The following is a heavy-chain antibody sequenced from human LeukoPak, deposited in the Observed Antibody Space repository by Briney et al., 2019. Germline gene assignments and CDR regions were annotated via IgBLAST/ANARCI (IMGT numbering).Heavy chain of an antibody. CDR2: IYPGDSDI. V-gene: IGHV5-51*01. D-gene: IGHD2-15*01. Sequence: GESLKISCKGSGYTFTSYWIGWVRQMPGKGLEWMGIIYPGDSDIRYSPSFQGQVTISADKSISTAYLQWSSLKASDTAMYYCARQEYCSGGSCYTWFDPWGQGTLVTVSS. CDR1: GYTFTSYW. J-gene: IGHJ5*02. CDR3: ARQEYCSGGSCYTWFDP.